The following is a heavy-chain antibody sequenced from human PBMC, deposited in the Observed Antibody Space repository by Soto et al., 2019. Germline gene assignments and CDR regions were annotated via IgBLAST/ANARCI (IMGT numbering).Heavy chain of an antibody. CDR2: ISYDGSNK. V-gene: IGHV3-30*18. J-gene: IGHJ6*02. D-gene: IGHD6-13*01. CDR3: AKDEGGGSSWYLGYYYYGMDV. Sequence: GGSLRLSCAASGFTFSSYGMHWVRQAPGKGLEWVAVISYDGSNKYYADSVKGRFTISRDNSKNTLYLQMNSLRAEDTAVYYCAKDEGGGSSWYLGYYYYGMDVWGQGTTVTVSS. CDR1: GFTFSSYG.